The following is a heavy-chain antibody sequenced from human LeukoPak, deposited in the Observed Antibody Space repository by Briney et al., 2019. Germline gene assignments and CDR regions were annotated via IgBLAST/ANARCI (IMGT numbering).Heavy chain of an antibody. V-gene: IGHV1-8*01. D-gene: IGHD6-25*01. Sequence: ASVKVSCKASGYTFTSYEINWVRQAPGQGLEWMGWMNPNSANTGYAQKFQGRVTMTRNTSISTSYMELSSLRSEDTAVYYCARVPSGGNKFDPWGQGTLVTVSS. J-gene: IGHJ5*02. CDR2: MNPNSANT. CDR1: GYTFTSYE. CDR3: ARVPSGGNKFDP.